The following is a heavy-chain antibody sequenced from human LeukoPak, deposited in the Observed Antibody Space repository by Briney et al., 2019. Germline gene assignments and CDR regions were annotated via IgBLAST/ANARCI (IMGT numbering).Heavy chain of an antibody. CDR1: GGSISSSSYY. CDR2: IYYSGST. D-gene: IGHD1-14*01. V-gene: IGHV4-39*07. Sequence: SETLSLTCTVSGGSISSSSYYWGWIRQPPGKGLEWIGSIYYSGSTYYNPSLKSRVTISVDTSKTEFSLKLSSVTAADTAVYYCARTYNRFDYYYMDVWGKGSTVTVSS. CDR3: ARTYNRFDYYYMDV. J-gene: IGHJ6*03.